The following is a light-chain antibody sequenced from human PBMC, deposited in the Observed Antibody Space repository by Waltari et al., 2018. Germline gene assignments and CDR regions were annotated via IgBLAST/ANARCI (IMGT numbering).Light chain of an antibody. CDR1: RSDVGGYNS. J-gene: IGLJ3*02. CDR2: EVS. CDR3: SSYTSSSTLV. Sequence: QSALTQPASVSGSPGQSITISCTGTRSDVGGYNSVSWYQQHPGKAPKLMIYEVSKRPSGVSNRFSGSKSGNTASLTISGLQAEDESDYYCSSYTSSSTLVFGGGTKLTVL. V-gene: IGLV2-14*01.